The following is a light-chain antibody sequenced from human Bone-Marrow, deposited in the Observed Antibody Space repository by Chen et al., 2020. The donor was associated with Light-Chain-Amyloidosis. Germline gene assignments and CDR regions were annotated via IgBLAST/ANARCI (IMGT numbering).Light chain of an antibody. J-gene: IGLJ3*02. Sequence: SYVLTQPSSVSVAPGQTATIACGGNNIGSTSVHWYQQPPGQAPLLVVYDDSDRPSGIPERLSGSNSGNTATLTISRVEAGDEADYDCQVWDRSSDRPVFGGGTKLTVL. V-gene: IGLV3-21*02. CDR3: QVWDRSSDRPV. CDR1: NIGSTS. CDR2: DDS.